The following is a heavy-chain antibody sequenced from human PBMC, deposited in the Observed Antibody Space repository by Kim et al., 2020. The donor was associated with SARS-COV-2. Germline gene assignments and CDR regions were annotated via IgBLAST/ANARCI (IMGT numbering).Heavy chain of an antibody. J-gene: IGHJ5*02. Sequence: ASVKVSCKASGYIFTSYEITWVRQAAGQGLEWMGWMNPTSGDTGYARNFQGRVTMTRNTSISTAYLELNSLRSEDTAVYYCATSLFQAVAGLQNPWGQGTLVTVSS. D-gene: IGHD6-19*01. V-gene: IGHV1-8*01. CDR3: ATSLFQAVAGLQNP. CDR1: GYIFTSYE. CDR2: MNPTSGDT.